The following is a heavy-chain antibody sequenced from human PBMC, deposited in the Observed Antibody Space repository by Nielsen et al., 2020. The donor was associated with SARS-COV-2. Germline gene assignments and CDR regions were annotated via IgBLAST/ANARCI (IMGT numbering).Heavy chain of an antibody. J-gene: IGHJ4*02. CDR2: IYDSGNT. CDR1: GGAISSYY. D-gene: IGHD3-10*01. V-gene: IGHV4-59*08. CDR3: ASGRYYYGSGSFYRYDH. Sequence: SETLSLTCTVSGGAISSYYWTWIRQPPEKGLEWIAYIYDSGNTNYNPSLRSRVTISVDTSRNQFSLKLTSVTAADTAVYYCASGRYYYGSGSFYRYDHWGQGTLVTVSS.